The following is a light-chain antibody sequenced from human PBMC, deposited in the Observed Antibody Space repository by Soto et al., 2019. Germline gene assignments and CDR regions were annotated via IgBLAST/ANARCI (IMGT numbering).Light chain of an antibody. CDR1: QSVLYSSNNKNY. CDR2: WAS. CDR3: QQYYSAPGT. V-gene: IGKV4-1*01. J-gene: IGKJ1*01. Sequence: DIVMTQSPDSLAVSLGERATLNCKSGQSVLYSSNNKNYLAWYQQKPGQPPKLLIYWASTRESGVPDRFSGSGSGTEFTLTISSLQAEDVAFYFCQQYYSAPGTFGQGTKVEIK.